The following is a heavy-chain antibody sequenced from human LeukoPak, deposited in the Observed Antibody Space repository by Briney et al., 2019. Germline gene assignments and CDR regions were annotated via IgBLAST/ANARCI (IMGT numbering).Heavy chain of an antibody. CDR2: ITTSGLTI. CDR3: LGQEVGRGDNSYYYYGMDV. D-gene: IGHD1-20*01. V-gene: IGHV3-11*01. CDR1: GFTFTDYY. Sequence: GGSLRLSCAASGFTFTDYYMNWIRQAPGKGLEWVSYITTSGLTIYYADSVKGRFTISRDNAKNSLYLQMDSLRAEDTAVYYCLGQEVGRGDNSYYYYGMDVWGQGTTVTVSS. J-gene: IGHJ6*02.